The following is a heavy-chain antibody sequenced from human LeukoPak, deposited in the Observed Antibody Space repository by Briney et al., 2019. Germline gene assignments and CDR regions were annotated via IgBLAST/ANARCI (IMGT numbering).Heavy chain of an antibody. CDR2: INPNSGGT. V-gene: IGHV1-2*02. Sequence: ASVKDSCKASGYTFTGYYMHWVRQAPGQGLEWMGWINPNSGGTNYAQKFQGRVTMTRDTSISTAYMELSRLRSDDTAVYYCARDVPYYDFWSGYNYYGMDVWGQGTTVTVSS. CDR1: GYTFTGYY. D-gene: IGHD3-3*01. J-gene: IGHJ6*02. CDR3: ARDVPYYDFWSGYNYYGMDV.